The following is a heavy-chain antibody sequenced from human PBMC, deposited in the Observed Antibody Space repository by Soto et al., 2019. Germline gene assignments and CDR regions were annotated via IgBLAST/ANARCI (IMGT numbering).Heavy chain of an antibody. Sequence: SVKVSCKASGGTFCSYAITWGRRAPGQGLEWLGGIIPILNSPAYAQKFKARVVITADEITNTAYMELNSLRFDDTAVYYCAREAPYCTSATCPKFYDMDVWGQGTTVTVSS. CDR2: IIPILNSP. CDR3: AREAPYCTSATCPKFYDMDV. V-gene: IGHV1-69*13. D-gene: IGHD2-2*01. J-gene: IGHJ6*02. CDR1: GGTFCSYA.